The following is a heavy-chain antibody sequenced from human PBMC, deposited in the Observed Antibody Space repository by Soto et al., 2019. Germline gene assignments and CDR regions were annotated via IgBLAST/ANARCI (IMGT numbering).Heavy chain of an antibody. CDR1: GFTFGDYA. Sequence: GGALRLCCTASGFTFGDYAMSWFRQAPGKGLEWLGFIRSKAYGGTTEYAASVKGRFTISRDDSKSIAYLQMNSLKTEDTAVYYCTRDRTYSSSRSAPISFDYRCPGPLLTVS. CDR2: IRSKAYGGTT. V-gene: IGHV3-49*03. J-gene: IGHJ4*02. CDR3: TRDRTYSSSRSAPISFDY. D-gene: IGHD6-13*01.